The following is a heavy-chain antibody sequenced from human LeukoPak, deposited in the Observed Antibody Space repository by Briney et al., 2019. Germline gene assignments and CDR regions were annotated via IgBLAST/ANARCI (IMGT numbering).Heavy chain of an antibody. CDR1: GGSFSGYY. V-gene: IGHV4-34*01. CDR2: INHSGST. D-gene: IGHD6-19*01. Sequence: PSETLSLTCAVYGGSFSGYYWSWIRQPPGKGLEWIGEINHSGSTNYNPSLKSRVTISVDTSKNQFSLKLSSVTAADTAVYYCARSAKQWLVNWFDSGGQGTLVTVSS. J-gene: IGHJ5*01. CDR3: ARSAKQWLVNWFDS.